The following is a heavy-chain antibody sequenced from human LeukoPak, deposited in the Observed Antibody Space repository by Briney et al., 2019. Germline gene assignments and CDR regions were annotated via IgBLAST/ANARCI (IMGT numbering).Heavy chain of an antibody. J-gene: IGHJ4*02. V-gene: IGHV4-30-4*01. CDR2: IYYSGST. CDR1: GGSISSGDYY. Sequence: SETLSLTCTVSGGSISSGDYYWSWIRQPPGKGLEWIGYIYYSGSTYYNPSLKSRDTISVDTSKNQFSLKLSSVTAADTAVYYCARLRTPTDSSSWYSDYWGQGTLVTVSS. D-gene: IGHD6-13*01. CDR3: ARLRTPTDSSSWYSDY.